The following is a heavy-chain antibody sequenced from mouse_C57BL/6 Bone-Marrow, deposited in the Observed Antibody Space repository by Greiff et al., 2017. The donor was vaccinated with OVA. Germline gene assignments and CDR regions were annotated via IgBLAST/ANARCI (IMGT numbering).Heavy chain of an antibody. CDR3: ARSVSSAGFAY. CDR2: IDPYDSYI. J-gene: IGHJ3*01. CDR1: GYTFTSYW. D-gene: IGHD1-1*01. V-gene: IGHV1-50*01. Sequence: QVQLQQPGAELVKPGASVKLSCTASGYTFTSYWMRWVKQRPGQGLEWIGEIDPYDSYINYHQKFKGKATLTVDPSSSPAYLHLSSLTAEELAGYYCARSVSSAGFAYWGQGTPVTVS.